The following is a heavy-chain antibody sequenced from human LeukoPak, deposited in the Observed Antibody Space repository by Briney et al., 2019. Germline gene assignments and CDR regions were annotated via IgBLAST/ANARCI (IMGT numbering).Heavy chain of an antibody. CDR2: ISWDGGST. CDR3: AKPYYSYGGRSGGWYYYYGMDV. J-gene: IGHJ6*02. D-gene: IGHD5-18*01. V-gene: IGHV3-43D*03. CDR1: GFTFDDYA. Sequence: GGSLRLSCAASGFTFDDYAMHWVRQAPGKGLEWVSLISWDGGSTYYADSVKGRFTISRDNSKNSLYLQMNSLRAEDTALYYCAKPYYSYGGRSGGWYYYYGMDVWGQGTTVTVSS.